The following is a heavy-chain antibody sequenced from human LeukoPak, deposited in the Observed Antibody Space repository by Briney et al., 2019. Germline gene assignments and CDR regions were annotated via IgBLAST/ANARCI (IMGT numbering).Heavy chain of an antibody. D-gene: IGHD4-17*01. CDR2: ISSSSSYI. Sequence: GGSLRLSCAASGFTFSSYSMNWVRQAPGKGLEWVSSISSSSSYIYYADSVKGRFTISRDNAKNSLYLQMNSLRAEDTAVYYCARDLTTVTTGDDYWGQGTWSPSPQ. CDR1: GFTFSSYS. J-gene: IGHJ4*02. V-gene: IGHV3-21*01. CDR3: ARDLTTVTTGDDY.